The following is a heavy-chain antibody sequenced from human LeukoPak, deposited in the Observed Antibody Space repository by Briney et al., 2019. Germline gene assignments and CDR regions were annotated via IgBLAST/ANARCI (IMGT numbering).Heavy chain of an antibody. CDR1: GGSISSSNW. D-gene: IGHD3-10*01. CDR3: ALGGYRRYYGD. CDR2: IYHSGRT. V-gene: IGHV4-4*02. Sequence: SEPMSLTCAVSGGSISSSNWWSWVRQPPGKGLEWIEEIYHSGRTNYNPSLKSRVTISVDKSKNQFALKPSSVTAADTAVYYYALGGYRRYYGDWGQGTLVSVSS. J-gene: IGHJ4*02.